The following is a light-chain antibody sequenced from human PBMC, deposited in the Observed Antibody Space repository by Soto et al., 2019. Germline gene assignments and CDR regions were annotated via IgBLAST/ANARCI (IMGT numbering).Light chain of an antibody. CDR2: AAS. Sequence: EIVVTQSPGILSVSPGDRATLSCRASQSVGRNLAWFKQKPGQAPTPLIYAASTRATGHPARFSAIGSGTDFTLTISSLQSEDFAVYYCQEYSKWPLFTFGPGTRVDIK. CDR3: QEYSKWPLFT. J-gene: IGKJ3*01. CDR1: QSVGRN. V-gene: IGKV3-15*01.